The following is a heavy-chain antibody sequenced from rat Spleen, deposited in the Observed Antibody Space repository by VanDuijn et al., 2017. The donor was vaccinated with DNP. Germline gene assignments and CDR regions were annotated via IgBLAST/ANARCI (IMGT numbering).Heavy chain of an antibody. CDR3: ARETTFNYETY. J-gene: IGHJ3*01. V-gene: IGHV1-43*01. D-gene: IGHD1-11*01. CDR2: TNTGSGRT. Sequence: QVQLQQSGAELAKPDSSVRISCKASGYTFTSYYISWVKQTTGQGLEYIGYTNTGSGRTNYNERFKGKATLTVDKSSSTAFRQISSLTADDSAVDYCARETTFNYETYWGQGTLVTVSS. CDR1: GYTFTSYY.